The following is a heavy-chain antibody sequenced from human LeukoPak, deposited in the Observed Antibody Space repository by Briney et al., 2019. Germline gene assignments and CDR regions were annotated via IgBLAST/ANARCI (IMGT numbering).Heavy chain of an antibody. V-gene: IGHV3-7*01. CDR2: IKQDGSEK. CDR3: ARDPRGFTFVGMDV. CDR1: GFPFRNYW. Sequence: GGSLRLSCAASGFPFRNYWMTWVRQAPGKGLEWVANIKQDGSEKYYVDSVKGRFTIYRDNAKNSLYLQMNSLRGEDTAVYYCARDPRGFTFVGMDVWGKGTTVTVSS. J-gene: IGHJ6*04. D-gene: IGHD3-16*01.